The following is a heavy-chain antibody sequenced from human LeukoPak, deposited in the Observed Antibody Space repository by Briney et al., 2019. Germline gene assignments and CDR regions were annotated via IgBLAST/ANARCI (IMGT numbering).Heavy chain of an antibody. V-gene: IGHV1-2*02. Sequence: GASVKVSCKASGYTFTGYYMHWVRQAPGQGLEWMGWINPNSGGTNYAQKFQGRVTMTRDTSISTAYMELSRLRSDDTAVYYCARPGGDILTGYYPMSSDAFDIWGQGTMVTVSS. J-gene: IGHJ3*02. CDR2: INPNSGGT. CDR1: GYTFTGYY. CDR3: ARPGGDILTGYYPMSSDAFDI. D-gene: IGHD3-9*01.